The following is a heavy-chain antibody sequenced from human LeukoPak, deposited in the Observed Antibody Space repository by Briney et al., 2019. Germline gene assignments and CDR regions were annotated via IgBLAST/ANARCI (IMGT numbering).Heavy chain of an antibody. CDR3: ARGGSYSSGWYVWFDP. D-gene: IGHD6-19*01. CDR1: GDSVSSNSAA. Sequence: SQTLSLTCAISGDSVSSNSAAWNWIRQSPSRGLEWLGRTYYRSKWYNDYAVSVKSRITINPDTSKNQFSLQLDSVTPEDTAVYYCARGGSYSSGWYVWFDPWGQGTLVTVSS. J-gene: IGHJ5*02. CDR2: TYYRSKWYN. V-gene: IGHV6-1*01.